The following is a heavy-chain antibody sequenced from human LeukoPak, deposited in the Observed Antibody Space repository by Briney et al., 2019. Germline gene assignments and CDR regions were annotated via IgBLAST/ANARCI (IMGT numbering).Heavy chain of an antibody. Sequence: SVKVSCKASGGTFSSYAISWVRQAPGQGLEWMGRIIPILGIANYAQKFQGRVTITADKSTSTAYMELSSLRSEDTAVCYCASGLSSGSYYLTPLDYWGQGTLVTVSS. CDR1: GGTFSSYA. V-gene: IGHV1-69*04. CDR3: ASGLSSGSYYLTPLDY. J-gene: IGHJ4*02. D-gene: IGHD1-26*01. CDR2: IIPILGIA.